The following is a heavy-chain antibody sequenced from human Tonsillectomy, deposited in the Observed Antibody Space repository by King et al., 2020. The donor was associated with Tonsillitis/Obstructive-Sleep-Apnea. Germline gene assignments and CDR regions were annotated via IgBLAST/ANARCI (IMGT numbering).Heavy chain of an antibody. V-gene: IGHV4-34*01. J-gene: IGHJ6*03. CDR2: INHSGST. CDR3: AGGDLVVVPAAIHYYSYMDV. CDR1: GGSFSGYY. Sequence: VQLQQWGAGLLKPSETLSLTCAVYGGSFSGYYWSWIRQPPGKGLEWIGEINHSGSTNYNPSLKSRVTISVDTSKNQFSLKLSSVTAADTAVYYCAGGDLVVVPAAIHYYSYMDVWGKGTTVTVSS. D-gene: IGHD2-2*02.